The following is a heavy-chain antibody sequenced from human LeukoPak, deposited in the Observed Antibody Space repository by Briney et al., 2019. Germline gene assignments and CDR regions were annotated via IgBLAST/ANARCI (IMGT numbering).Heavy chain of an antibody. D-gene: IGHD3-3*01. CDR3: ARDHTYDFWSGSNWFDP. Sequence: SVKVSCKASGGTFSSYAISWVRQAPGQGLEWMGGIIPIFGTANYAQKFQGRVTITADESTSTAYMELSSLRSEDTAVYYCARDHTYDFWSGSNWFDPWGQGTLVTVSS. J-gene: IGHJ5*02. CDR2: IIPIFGTA. V-gene: IGHV1-69*13. CDR1: GGTFSSYA.